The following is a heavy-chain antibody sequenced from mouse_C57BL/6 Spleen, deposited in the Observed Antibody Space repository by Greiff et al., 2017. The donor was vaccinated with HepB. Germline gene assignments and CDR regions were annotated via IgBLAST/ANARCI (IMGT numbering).Heavy chain of an antibody. Sequence: EVKLLESGEGLVKPGGSLKLSCAASGFTFSSYAMSWVRQTPEKRLEWVAYISSGGDYIYYADTVKGRFTISRDNARNTLYLQMSSLKSEDTAMYYCTSLSNFYAMDYWGQGTSVTVSS. J-gene: IGHJ4*01. CDR2: ISSGGDYI. D-gene: IGHD2-5*01. CDR1: GFTFSSYA. V-gene: IGHV5-9-1*02. CDR3: TSLSNFYAMDY.